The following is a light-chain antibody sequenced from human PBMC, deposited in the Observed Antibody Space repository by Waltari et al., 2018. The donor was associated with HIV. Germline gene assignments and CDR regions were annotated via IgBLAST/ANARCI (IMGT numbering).Light chain of an antibody. Sequence: HSVLTQPPSASGTTGQRVTISCSGTPSNGGSNFVSLSQQLPGTAPKLRISRDNRRPSGVPDRFSGSKSGASASLAISGLRSEDEGDYYCATWDGSLGGFYVFGAGTKVTVL. J-gene: IGLJ1*01. V-gene: IGLV1-47*01. CDR3: ATWDGSLGGFYV. CDR1: PSNGGSNF. CDR2: RDN.